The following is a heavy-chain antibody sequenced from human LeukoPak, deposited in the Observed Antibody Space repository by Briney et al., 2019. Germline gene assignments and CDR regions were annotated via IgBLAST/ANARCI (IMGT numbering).Heavy chain of an antibody. J-gene: IGHJ6*02. CDR1: GGSFSGYY. CDR2: INHSGST. V-gene: IGHV4-34*01. Sequence: SETLSLTCAVYGGSFSGYYWSWIRQPPGKGLEWIGEINHSGSTNYNPSLKSRVTISVDTSKNQFSLKLSSVTAADTAVYYCARGGVEWLLSNYGMDVWGQGTTVTVSS. CDR3: ARGGVEWLLSNYGMDV. D-gene: IGHD3-3*01.